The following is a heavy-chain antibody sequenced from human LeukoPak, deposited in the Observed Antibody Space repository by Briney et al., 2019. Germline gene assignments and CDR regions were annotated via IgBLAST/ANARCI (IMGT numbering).Heavy chain of an antibody. J-gene: IGHJ6*02. CDR1: GYTFTGYY. CDR3: ARDRPPGPTYYYDSSGYNYGMDV. D-gene: IGHD3-22*01. Sequence: GASVKVSCKASGYTFTGYYMHWVRQAPGQGLEWMGWINPNSGGTNYAQKFQGRVTITRDTSASTAYMELSSLRSEDTAVYYCARDRPPGPTYYYDSSGYNYGMDVWGQGTTVTVSS. CDR2: INPNSGGT. V-gene: IGHV1-2*02.